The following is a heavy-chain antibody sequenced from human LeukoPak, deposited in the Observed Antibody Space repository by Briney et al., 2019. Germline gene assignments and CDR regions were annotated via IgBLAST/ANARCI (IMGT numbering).Heavy chain of an antibody. D-gene: IGHD2-15*01. CDR2: IVSSGIT. J-gene: IGHJ3*01. Sequence: SETLSLTCTVSHGSISSGGYHWSWFRQPPGKGLECVGPIVSSGITNYNPSFKSRVTISKDTSKTQFYLDLICVTAEDTAVYYCATKFGGYAFDLWGQGTLVTVS. V-gene: IGHV4-61*02. CDR3: ATKFGGYAFDL. CDR1: HGSISSGGYH.